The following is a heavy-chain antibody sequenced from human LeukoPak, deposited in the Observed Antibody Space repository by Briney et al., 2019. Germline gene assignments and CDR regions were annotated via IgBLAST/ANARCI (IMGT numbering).Heavy chain of an antibody. V-gene: IGHV3-23*01. D-gene: IGHD5-18*01. CDR3: TKSTSMVDD. Sequence: PGGSLRLSCAASGFTFSSYAMSWVRQAPGKGLEWVSAISGSSGSTFYGDSVKGRFTISRDNSKNTLYLQMNSLRAEDTAVYYCTKSTSMVDDWGQGTLVTVSS. CDR2: ISGSSGST. J-gene: IGHJ4*02. CDR1: GFTFSSYA.